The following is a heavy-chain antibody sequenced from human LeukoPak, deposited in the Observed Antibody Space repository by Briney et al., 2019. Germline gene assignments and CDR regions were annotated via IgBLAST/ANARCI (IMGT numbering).Heavy chain of an antibody. CDR3: ARVAEAAAFDS. CDR2: ISSNSRYR. D-gene: IGHD6-13*01. V-gene: IGHV3-21*06. J-gene: IGHJ4*02. Sequence: GGSLRLSCAAFGFTFDKAWMTWVRQAPGKGLEWVSSISSNSRYRYYADSMRGRFTISRDNAKNSLYLQMNSLKPEDTAVYYCARVAEAAAFDSWGQGTLVTVSS. CDR1: GFTFDKAW.